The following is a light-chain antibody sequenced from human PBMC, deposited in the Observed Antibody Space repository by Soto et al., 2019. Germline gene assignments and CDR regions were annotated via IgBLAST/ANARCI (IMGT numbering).Light chain of an antibody. V-gene: IGKV1-5*03. CDR3: QQYNSFPT. CDR1: QSISSW. Sequence: DIQMTQSPSTLSASVGDRVTITCRASQSISSWLAWYQQKPGTAPKLLIYKASSLESGVPSRFSGSGSGTEFTLTISSLHPDDFATYYCQQYNSFPTFGQGTKVEIK. J-gene: IGKJ1*01. CDR2: KAS.